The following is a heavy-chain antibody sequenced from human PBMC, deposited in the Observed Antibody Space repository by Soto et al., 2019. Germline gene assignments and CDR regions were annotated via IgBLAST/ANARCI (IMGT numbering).Heavy chain of an antibody. CDR3: ASGRLVSRYYGLDV. CDR1: GGPMNDYY. CDR2: IFTSGNT. V-gene: IGHV4-4*07. J-gene: IGHJ6*02. Sequence: SETLSLTCTVSGGPMNDYYWSWIRQPAGKGLEWIGRIFTSGNTNYNPSLRSRLTMSVDTSTNQVSLRLTSVTAADTAVYYCASGRLVSRYYGLDVWGQGTTVTVSS. D-gene: IGHD6-6*01.